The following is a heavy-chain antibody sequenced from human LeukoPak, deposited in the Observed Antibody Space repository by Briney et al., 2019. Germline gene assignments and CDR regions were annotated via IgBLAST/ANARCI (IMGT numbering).Heavy chain of an antibody. D-gene: IGHD1-1*01. Sequence: GGSLRLSCAASGFTFSSYWMHWVRQAPGKGLVWVSRVSDDGSTTTYADSVKGRFTISRDNAKNTLYLQMNSLRPEDTAVYYCVRHNAARAFDIWGQGTMVIVSS. V-gene: IGHV3-74*03. CDR1: GFTFSSYW. J-gene: IGHJ3*02. CDR3: VRHNAARAFDI. CDR2: VSDDGSTT.